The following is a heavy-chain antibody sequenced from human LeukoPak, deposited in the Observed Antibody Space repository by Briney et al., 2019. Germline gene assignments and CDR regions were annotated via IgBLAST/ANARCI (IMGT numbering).Heavy chain of an antibody. CDR1: GFTFSSYA. V-gene: IGHV3-30-3*01. J-gene: IGHJ4*02. CDR3: ARDQGLASYYDFWSGRVHLDY. CDR2: MSYDGSNK. D-gene: IGHD3-3*01. Sequence: GRSLRLSCAASGFTFSSYAMHWVRQAPGKGLEWVAVMSYDGSNKYYADSVKGRFTISRDNSKNTLYLQMNSLRAEDTAVYYCARDQGLASYYDFWSGRVHLDYWGQGTLVTVSS.